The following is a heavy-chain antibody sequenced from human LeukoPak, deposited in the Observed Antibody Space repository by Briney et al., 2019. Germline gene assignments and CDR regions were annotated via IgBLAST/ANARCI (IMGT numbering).Heavy chain of an antibody. CDR2: IYSGGST. CDR3: AKDHMGSAPGAFDY. Sequence: GGSLRLSCAASGFTVTSNYMSWVRQAPGKGLEWVSIIYSGGSTYYADSVKGRFTISRDNSKNTLYLQMNSLRAEDTAVYYCAKDHMGSAPGAFDYWGQGTVVTVSS. CDR1: GFTVTSNY. D-gene: IGHD3-10*01. V-gene: IGHV3-53*05. J-gene: IGHJ4*02.